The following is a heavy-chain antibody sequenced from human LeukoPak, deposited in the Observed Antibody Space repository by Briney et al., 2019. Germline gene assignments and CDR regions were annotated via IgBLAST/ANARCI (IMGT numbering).Heavy chain of an antibody. V-gene: IGHV4-61*02. CDR2: ISTSGST. CDR3: ARRRDIVVVPAAWWFDP. Sequence: PSETLSLTCTVSGGSMSSGYYYWSWIRQPAGKGLEWIGRISTSGSTYYNPSLKSRVTISVDTSKNQFSLKLSSVTAADTAVYYCARRRDIVVVPAAWWFDPWGQGTLVTVSS. CDR1: GGSMSSGYYY. D-gene: IGHD2-2*01. J-gene: IGHJ5*02.